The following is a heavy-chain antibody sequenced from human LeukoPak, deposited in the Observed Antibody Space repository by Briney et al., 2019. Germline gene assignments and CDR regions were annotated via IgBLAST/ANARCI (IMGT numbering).Heavy chain of an antibody. V-gene: IGHV4-39*01. Sequence: SETLSLTCTVSGGSISSSRYYGGWIRQPRGKGLEWIGSIYFSGNTYYNPSLKSRVTISVDSSKNQFALNVSSVTAADTAVYYCARHQFYGSGSYYFDYWGQGTLVTVSS. CDR1: GGSISSSRYY. J-gene: IGHJ4*02. CDR3: ARHQFYGSGSYYFDY. D-gene: IGHD3-10*01. CDR2: IYFSGNT.